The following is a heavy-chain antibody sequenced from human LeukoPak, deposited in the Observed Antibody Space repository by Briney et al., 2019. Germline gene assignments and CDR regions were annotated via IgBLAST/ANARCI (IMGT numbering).Heavy chain of an antibody. J-gene: IGHJ4*02. CDR2: INPNSGGT. D-gene: IGHD6-13*01. V-gene: IGHV1-2*02. CDR3: ATRGGVAAAGTVDY. Sequence: GASVKVSCKASGYTFTGYYMHWVRQAPGQGLEWMGWINPNSGGTNYAQKFQGRVTMTRDTSISTAYMELSRLRSDDTAVYYCATRGGVAAAGTVDYWGQGTLVTVSS. CDR1: GYTFTGYY.